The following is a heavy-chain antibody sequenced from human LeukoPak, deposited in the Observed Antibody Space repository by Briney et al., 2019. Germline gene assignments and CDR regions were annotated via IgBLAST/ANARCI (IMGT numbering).Heavy chain of an antibody. CDR2: ISYSGSA. CDR3: ARAPGIAAVGAPYFFDY. V-gene: IGHV4-59*12. CDR1: GGSISSYY. D-gene: IGHD6-13*01. J-gene: IGHJ4*02. Sequence: SETLSLTCTVSGGSISSYYWSWIRQPPGKGLEWIGYISYSGSAYYKPSLKRRVTISVDRSKNQFSLNVTSVTAADTAVYFCARAPGIAAVGAPYFFDYWGQGTLVTVSS.